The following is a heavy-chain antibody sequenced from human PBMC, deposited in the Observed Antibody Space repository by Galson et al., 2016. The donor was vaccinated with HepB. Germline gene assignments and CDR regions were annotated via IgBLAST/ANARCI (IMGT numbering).Heavy chain of an antibody. CDR1: GGSISSSGYH. Sequence: ETLSLTCTVSGGSISSSGYHWGWIRQPPGKGLEWIGNIYYTGSTYYNPSLESRLSMSVDTSKNQFALPLTSVTAADTAVYYCARAAGHEYYFYGMEVWGQGTTVTVSS. CDR2: IYYTGST. D-gene: IGHD6-13*01. V-gene: IGHV4-39*01. CDR3: ARAAGHEYYFYGMEV. J-gene: IGHJ6*02.